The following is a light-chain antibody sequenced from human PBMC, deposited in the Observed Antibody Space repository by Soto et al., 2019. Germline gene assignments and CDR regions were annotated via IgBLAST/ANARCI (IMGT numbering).Light chain of an antibody. CDR3: QKFNTAPLT. V-gene: IGKV1-27*01. CDR1: QDISVY. J-gene: IGKJ5*01. Sequence: QMTQSPSSLSASVGDRVTITCRASQDISVYLAWYQQKPGKVPKLLIYSASTLQSGVPSRFSGSGSGTDFTLTISSLQPEDVATYFCQKFNTAPLTFGQGTRLEIK. CDR2: SAS.